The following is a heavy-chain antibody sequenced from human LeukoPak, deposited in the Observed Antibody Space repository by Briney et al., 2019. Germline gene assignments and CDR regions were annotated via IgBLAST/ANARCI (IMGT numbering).Heavy chain of an antibody. J-gene: IGHJ4*02. D-gene: IGHD3-22*01. CDR3: ARKAYYYDSSGSHYFDY. V-gene: IGHV1-69*13. Sequence: ASVKVSCKASGGTFISYAISWVRQAPGQGLEWMGGIIPIFGTASYAQKFQGRVTITADESTSTAYMELSSLRSEDTAVYYCARKAYYYDSSGSHYFDYWGQGTLVTVSS. CDR1: GGTFISYA. CDR2: IIPIFGTA.